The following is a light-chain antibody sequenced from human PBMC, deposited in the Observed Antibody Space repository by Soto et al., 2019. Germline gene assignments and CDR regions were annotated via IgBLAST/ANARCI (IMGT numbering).Light chain of an antibody. V-gene: IGKV3-15*01. CDR3: QHYNIWPRT. J-gene: IGKJ1*01. CDR2: GAS. Sequence: EIVLTQSPATLSLSPGERATLSCRARQSVSSDLAWYQQKPGQAPRLLIYGASTRATGIPARFSGSGSGTEFTLTISSLQSEDFAVYYCQHYNIWPRTFGHGT. CDR1: QSVSSD.